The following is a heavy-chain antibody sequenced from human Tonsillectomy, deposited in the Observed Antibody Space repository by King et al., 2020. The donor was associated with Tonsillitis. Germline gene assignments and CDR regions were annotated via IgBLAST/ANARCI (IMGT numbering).Heavy chain of an antibody. Sequence: VQLVQSGGGLVQPGRSLRLSCAGSGFPFDDYALHWVRQAPGKGLEWVSGIVWNSGTIGYADSVQGRFTISRDNAKTSLFLEMNSLRAEDTAFYYCVRGSGEAIWDYFDYWGQGTLVTVSS. CDR3: VRGSGEAIWDYFDY. CDR2: IVWNSGTI. J-gene: IGHJ4*02. D-gene: IGHD3-10*01. V-gene: IGHV3-9*01. CDR1: GFPFDDYA.